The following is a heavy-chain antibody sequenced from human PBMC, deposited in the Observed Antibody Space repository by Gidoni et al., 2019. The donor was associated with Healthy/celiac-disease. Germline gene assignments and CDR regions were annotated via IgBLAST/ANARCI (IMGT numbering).Heavy chain of an antibody. V-gene: IGHV3-30*18. D-gene: IGHD2-15*01. CDR2: ISYDGSNK. CDR3: AKGPVRYCSVGSCYWFDY. Sequence: QVQLVESGGGVVQPGRSLRLSCAASGFTFSSYGMHWVRRAPGKGLEWVAVISYDGSNKYYADSVKGRFTISRDNSKNTLYLQMNSLRAEDTAVYYCAKGPVRYCSVGSCYWFDYWGQGTLVTVSS. CDR1: GFTFSSYG. J-gene: IGHJ4*02.